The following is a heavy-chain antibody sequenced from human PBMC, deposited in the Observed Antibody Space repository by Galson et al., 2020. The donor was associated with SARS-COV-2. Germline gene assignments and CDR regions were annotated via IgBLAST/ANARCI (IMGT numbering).Heavy chain of an antibody. V-gene: IGHV4-30-2*01. J-gene: IGHJ3*02. D-gene: IGHD3-22*01. CDR3: ASTSYYYDSSGYPAAGAFDI. CDR2: IYHSGST. CDR1: GGSISSGGYS. Sequence: ETSETLSLTCAVSGGSISSGGYSWSWIRQPPGKGLEWIGYIYHSGSTYYNPSLKSRVTISVDRSKNQFSLKLSSVTAADTAVYYCASTSYYYDSSGYPAAGAFDIWGQGTMVTVSS.